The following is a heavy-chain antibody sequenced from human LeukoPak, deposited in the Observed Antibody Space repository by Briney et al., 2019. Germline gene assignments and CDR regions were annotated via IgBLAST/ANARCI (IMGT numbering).Heavy chain of an antibody. CDR3: ARGPLTVTAYYYYYMDV. J-gene: IGHJ6*03. V-gene: IGHV1-69*05. CDR1: GYTFTSYA. Sequence: VASVKVSCKASGYTFTSYAISWVRQAPGQGLEWMGRIIPIFGTANYAQKFQGRVTITTDESTSTAYMELSSLRSEDTAVYYCARGPLTVTAYYYYYMDVWGKGTTVTVSS. D-gene: IGHD4-11*01. CDR2: IIPIFGTA.